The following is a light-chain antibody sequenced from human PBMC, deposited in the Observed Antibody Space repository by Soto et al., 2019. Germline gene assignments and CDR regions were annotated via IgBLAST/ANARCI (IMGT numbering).Light chain of an antibody. CDR1: QSVSDN. CDR2: GAS. V-gene: IGKV3-15*01. Sequence: ELVMTQSPATLSVSPGERATLSCRASQSVSDNLAWYQQKPGQAPRLLIYGASTRATGIPARFSGSGSGTQFTLTISSLLSEDFALYYCQQSNNWPYTFGQGTKLEIK. J-gene: IGKJ2*01. CDR3: QQSNNWPYT.